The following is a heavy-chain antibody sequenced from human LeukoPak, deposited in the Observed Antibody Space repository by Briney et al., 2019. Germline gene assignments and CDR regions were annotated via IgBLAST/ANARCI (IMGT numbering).Heavy chain of an antibody. D-gene: IGHD3-16*01. CDR1: GFTVSSNY. V-gene: IGHV3-53*01. J-gene: IGHJ3*02. Sequence: GGSLRLSCAASGFTVSSNYMTWVRQAPGKGLEWVSAISGSGGSTYYADSVKGRFTISRDNSKNTLYLQMNSLRAEDTAVYYCARTVGGRVFNIGGKGTMVTVFS. CDR2: ISGSGGST. CDR3: ARTVGGRVFNI.